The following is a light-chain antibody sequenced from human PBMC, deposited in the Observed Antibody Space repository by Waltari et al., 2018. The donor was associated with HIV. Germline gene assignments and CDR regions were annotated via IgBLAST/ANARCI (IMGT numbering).Light chain of an antibody. CDR3: QQSHSRPRT. J-gene: IGKJ1*01. CDR2: ASS. CDR1: QNIGNN. V-gene: IGKV1-39*01. Sequence: DIQMTHPPSSLSASVGDRVPITCRASQNIGNNLIWYQQKPGKAPKLLIYASSRLQNGVPSRFSGSGSATHFTLTISSLQPEDVATYHCQQSHSRPRTFGQGTKVEI.